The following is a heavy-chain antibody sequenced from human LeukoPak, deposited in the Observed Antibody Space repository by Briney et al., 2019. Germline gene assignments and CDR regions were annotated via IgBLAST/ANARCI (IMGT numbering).Heavy chain of an antibody. CDR1: GGSLIGYY. CDR2: INHSGST. D-gene: IGHD2-15*01. V-gene: IGHV4-34*01. Sequence: SETLSLTCAVYGGSLIGYYWSWIRQPPGKGLERIGEINHSGSTNYNPSLKSRVTISVDTSKNQFSLKLSSVTAADTAVYYCAKVVDSNDAFDIWGQGTMVTVSS. CDR3: AKVVDSNDAFDI. J-gene: IGHJ3*02.